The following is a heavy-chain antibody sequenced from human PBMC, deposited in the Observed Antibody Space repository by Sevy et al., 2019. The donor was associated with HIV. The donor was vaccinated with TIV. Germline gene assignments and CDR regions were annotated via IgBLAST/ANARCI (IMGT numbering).Heavy chain of an antibody. Sequence: GESLKIPCTTSGFTFGDYAMNWVRQAPGKGLEWVAFLKSKADGGTVDHAASVKGRFTISRDDSKSIAYLQMNDLTTEDTGVYYCTRWKGLQSIFDYWGQGALVTVSS. CDR2: LKSKADGGTV. D-gene: IGHD1-1*01. V-gene: IGHV3-49*04. CDR1: GFTFGDYA. J-gene: IGHJ4*02. CDR3: TRWKGLQSIFDY.